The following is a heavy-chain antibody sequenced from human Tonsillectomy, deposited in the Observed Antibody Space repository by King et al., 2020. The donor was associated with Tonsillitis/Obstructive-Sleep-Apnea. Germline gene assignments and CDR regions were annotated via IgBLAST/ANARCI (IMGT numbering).Heavy chain of an antibody. J-gene: IGHJ4*02. Sequence: QLQESGPGVVKPSETLSLTCTVSGGSINSRSDYWGWIRQPPGKGLEWIGSVYYSGSTYYTPSLKSRVTMSVDTSKNQFSLKLSSVTAADTAVYYCARHGYLRYFDWLFAYWGQGTLVTVSS. CDR3: ARHGYLRYFDWLFAY. CDR2: VYYSGST. CDR1: GGSINSRSDY. D-gene: IGHD3-9*01. V-gene: IGHV4-39*01.